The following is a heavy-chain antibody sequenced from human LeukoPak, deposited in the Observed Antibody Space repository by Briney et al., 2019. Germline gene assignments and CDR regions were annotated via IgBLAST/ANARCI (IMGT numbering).Heavy chain of an antibody. D-gene: IGHD6-13*01. CDR2: ISWNSGSI. V-gene: IGHV3-9*01. J-gene: IGHJ4*02. CDR3: ARPAAAGSPTPGY. Sequence: PGGSLRLSCAASGFTFDDYAMHWVRQAPGKGLEWVSGISWNSGSIGYADSVKGRFTISRDNAKNSLYLQMNSLRAEDTAVYYCARPAAAGSPTPGYWGQGTLVTVSS. CDR1: GFTFDDYA.